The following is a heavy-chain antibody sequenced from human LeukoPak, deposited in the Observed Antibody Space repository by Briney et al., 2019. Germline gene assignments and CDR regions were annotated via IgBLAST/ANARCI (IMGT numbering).Heavy chain of an antibody. D-gene: IGHD3-16*02. V-gene: IGHV4-59*08. CDR1: GASISNYY. CDR3: ARSDIWGSYRFLDY. Sequence: SETLSLTCTVSGASISNYYWSWIRQSPGKGLEWIGYMLYSGSTNQNPSLRSRVTISVDTSKNQVTLKLSSVTAADTAVYYCARSDIWGSYRFLDYWGQGALVTVSS. CDR2: MLYSGST. J-gene: IGHJ4*02.